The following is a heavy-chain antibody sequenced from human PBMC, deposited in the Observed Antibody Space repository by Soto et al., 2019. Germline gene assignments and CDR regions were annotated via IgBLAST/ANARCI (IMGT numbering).Heavy chain of an antibody. J-gene: IGHJ6*02. CDR3: ATTEGSSGWPHQAYSYYGMDV. CDR1: GYTFTGYY. V-gene: IGHV1-2*04. D-gene: IGHD6-19*01. CDR2: INPNSGGT. Sequence: ASVKVSCKASGYTFTGYYMHWVRQAPGQGLEGMGWINPNSGGTNYAQKFQGWVTMTRDTSISTAYMELSRLRSDDTAVYYCATTEGSSGWPHQAYSYYGMDVWGQGTTVTVTS.